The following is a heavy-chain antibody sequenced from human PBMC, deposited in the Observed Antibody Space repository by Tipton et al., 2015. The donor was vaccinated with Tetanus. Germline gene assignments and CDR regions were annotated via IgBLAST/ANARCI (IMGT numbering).Heavy chain of an antibody. CDR1: GDSLSNGDYY. D-gene: IGHD3-10*01. Sequence: LRLSCTVSGDSLSNGDYYWSWIRQPPGKGLESIGYIYYSGSTYYNPSLKSRVTISMDTSKNQFSLKLSSVTAADTAVYYCARTFFVTGSRIRGGCSFDLWGQGTLVTVSS. V-gene: IGHV4-30-4*01. CDR3: ARTFFVTGSRIRGGCSFDL. J-gene: IGHJ3*01. CDR2: IYYSGST.